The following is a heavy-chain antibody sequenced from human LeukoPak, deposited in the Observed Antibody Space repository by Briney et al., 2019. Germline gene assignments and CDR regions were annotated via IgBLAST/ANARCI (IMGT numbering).Heavy chain of an antibody. V-gene: IGHV5-51*01. CDR3: ARNDILTGYNWFDP. D-gene: IGHD3-9*01. CDR1: GYSFTSYW. CDR2: IYPGDSDT. J-gene: IGHJ5*02. Sequence: GESLKISCKGSGYSFTSYWISWVRQMPGKGLEWMGIIYPGDSDTRYSLSFQGQVTISADKSISTAYLQWSSLKASDTDMYYCARNDILTGYNWFDPWGQGTLVTVSS.